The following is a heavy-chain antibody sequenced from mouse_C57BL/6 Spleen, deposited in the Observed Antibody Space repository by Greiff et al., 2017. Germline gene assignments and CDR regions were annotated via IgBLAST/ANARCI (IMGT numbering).Heavy chain of an antibody. Sequence: VKLQQSGPGLVQPSQSLSITCTVSGFSLPSSGVHWVRQSPGKGLEWLEVIWSGGSTDYNAAFISRLSISQDNSKSQVFFKMNSLQADDTALYYCASGGDYDAFAYWGQGTLVTVSA. CDR3: ASGGDYDAFAY. CDR1: GFSLPSSG. D-gene: IGHD2-4*01. V-gene: IGHV2-2*01. CDR2: IWSGGST. J-gene: IGHJ3*01.